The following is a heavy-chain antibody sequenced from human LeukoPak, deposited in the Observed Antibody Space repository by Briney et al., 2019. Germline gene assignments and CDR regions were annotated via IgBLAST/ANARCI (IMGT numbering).Heavy chain of an antibody. CDR3: AREAVWDYYDSSGLGY. V-gene: IGHV1-2*02. J-gene: IGHJ4*02. Sequence: ASVTVSCKASGYTFTVYYMHWVRQAPGQGLEWMGWINPNSGGTNYAQKFQGRVTMTRDTSISTAYMELSRLRSDDTAVYYCAREAVWDYYDSSGLGYWGQGTLVTVSS. D-gene: IGHD3-22*01. CDR1: GYTFTVYY. CDR2: INPNSGGT.